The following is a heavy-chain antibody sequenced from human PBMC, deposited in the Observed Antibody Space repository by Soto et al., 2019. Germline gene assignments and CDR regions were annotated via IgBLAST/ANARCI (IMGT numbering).Heavy chain of an antibody. D-gene: IGHD2-8*01. V-gene: IGHV3-48*03. Sequence: PVGSLRLSCEATGFTFSSHEMNWIRQTPGKRLEWIARISGSGSTINYADSVKGRFTISRDNVQRTLHLQMDSLRVEDTGVYYCARGGVYWGRGTRVTVS. CDR2: ISGSGSTI. CDR3: ARGGVY. CDR1: GFTFSSHE. J-gene: IGHJ1*01.